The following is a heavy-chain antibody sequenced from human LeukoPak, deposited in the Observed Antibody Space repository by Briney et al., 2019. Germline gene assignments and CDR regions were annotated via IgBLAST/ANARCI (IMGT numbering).Heavy chain of an antibody. CDR2: VYNSGST. D-gene: IGHD3-16*01. J-gene: IGHJ3*01. CDR1: GGSFSGYY. V-gene: IGHV4-34*10. Sequence: SETLSLTCAVYGGSFSGYYWSWIRQPPGKGLEWLGYVYNSGSTNYNPSLQSRVTMTLDASKNQFYMQLTSVTAADTAVYFCARDDYGVFDAFDVWGQGTVVTVSS. CDR3: ARDDYGVFDAFDV.